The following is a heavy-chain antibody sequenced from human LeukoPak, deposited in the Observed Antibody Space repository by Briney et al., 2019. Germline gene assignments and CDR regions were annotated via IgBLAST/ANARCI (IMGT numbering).Heavy chain of an antibody. D-gene: IGHD3-10*02. V-gene: IGHV1-8*03. CDR2: MNPNSGNT. J-gene: IGHJ4*02. CDR1: GYTFTGYY. CDR3: ARGYYVPDY. Sequence: GASVKVSCKASGYTFTGYYMHWVRQAPGQGLEWMGWMNPNSGNTGYAQKFQGRVTITRNTSISTAYMELSSLRSEDTAVYYCARGYYVPDYWGQGTLVTVSP.